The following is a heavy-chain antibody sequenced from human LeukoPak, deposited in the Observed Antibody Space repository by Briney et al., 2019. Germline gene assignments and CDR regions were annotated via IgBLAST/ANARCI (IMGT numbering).Heavy chain of an antibody. Sequence: GGSLRLSCGASGFTFSSYWMNWVRQAPGKGLEWVADIKQDGSDKNYVDSVKGRFTISRDNAKNSLYLQMNSLRAEDTAVYYCAGLSREYFDYWGQGTLVTVSS. CDR2: IKQDGSDK. V-gene: IGHV3-7*01. CDR3: AGLSREYFDY. CDR1: GFTFSSYW. D-gene: IGHD1-26*01. J-gene: IGHJ4*02.